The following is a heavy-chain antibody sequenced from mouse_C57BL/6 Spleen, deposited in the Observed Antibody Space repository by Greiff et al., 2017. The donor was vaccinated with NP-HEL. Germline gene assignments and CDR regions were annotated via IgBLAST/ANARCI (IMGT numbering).Heavy chain of an antibody. CDR1: GFNITDYY. CDR3: TTRGNSGYFDV. V-gene: IGHV14-1*01. Sequence: EVQLQQSGAELVRPGASVKLSCTASGFNITDYYIHWVKQRPEQGLEWIGRIDPEDGDTEYAPKFQGKATMTADTSSNTAYLQLSSLASEDAADYYCTTRGNSGYFDVWGTGTTVTVSS. J-gene: IGHJ1*03. CDR2: IDPEDGDT. D-gene: IGHD2-1*01.